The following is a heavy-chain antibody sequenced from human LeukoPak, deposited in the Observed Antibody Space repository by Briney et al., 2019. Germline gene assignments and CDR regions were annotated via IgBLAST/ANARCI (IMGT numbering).Heavy chain of an antibody. Sequence: PGGSLRLSCAASGFIFNTYAMSWVRQAPGKGLEWVSAISGSGGSTYYADSVKGRFTISRDNSKNTQYLQMNSLRAEDTAVYYCASGSGTFRSSAYWGQGILVTVSS. CDR3: ASGSGTFRSSAY. CDR2: ISGSGGST. V-gene: IGHV3-23*01. D-gene: IGHD3-10*01. J-gene: IGHJ4*02. CDR1: GFIFNTYA.